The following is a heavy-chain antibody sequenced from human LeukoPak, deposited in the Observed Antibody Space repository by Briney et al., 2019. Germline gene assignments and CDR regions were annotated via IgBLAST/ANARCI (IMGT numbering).Heavy chain of an antibody. CDR3: ARSYSGSYWYY. CDR2: INNDGRTT. Sequence: GGSLRLSCAASGFTFSSYWMHWVRQAPGKGLVWVSRINNDGRTTNYADSVKGRFTVSRDNAKNTLYLQMNSLRAEDTAVYYCARSYSGSYWYYWGQRTLVTVSS. CDR1: GFTFSSYW. D-gene: IGHD3-10*01. J-gene: IGHJ4*02. V-gene: IGHV3-74*01.